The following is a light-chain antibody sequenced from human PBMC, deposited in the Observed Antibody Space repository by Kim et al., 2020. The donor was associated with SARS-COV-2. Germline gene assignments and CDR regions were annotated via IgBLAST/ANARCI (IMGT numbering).Light chain of an antibody. J-gene: IGLJ3*02. CDR3: TSYTSSSAWV. Sequence: QSALTQPASVSASPGQSITISCTGTSSDVGGYNSVSWYQQHPGKAPRLMIYHVNRWPSGISNRFSGSKSDNTASLTISGVRAEDEADYYCTSYTSSSAWVFGGGTQLTVL. CDR1: SSDVGGYNS. CDR2: HVN. V-gene: IGLV2-14*01.